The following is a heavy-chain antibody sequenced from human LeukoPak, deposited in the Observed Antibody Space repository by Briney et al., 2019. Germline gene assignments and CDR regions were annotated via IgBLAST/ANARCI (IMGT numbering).Heavy chain of an antibody. CDR2: INPSGGST. D-gene: IGHD3-3*01. J-gene: IGHJ4*02. CDR3: ARGRTVLRFLEWFLDY. CDR1: GYTFTSYY. V-gene: IGHV1-46*01. Sequence: ASVKVSCKASGYTFTSYYMHWVRQAPGQGLEWMGLINPSGGSTSYAQKFQGRVTMTRDMSTSTVYMELSSLRSEDTAVYYCARGRTVLRFLEWFLDYWGQGTLVTVSS.